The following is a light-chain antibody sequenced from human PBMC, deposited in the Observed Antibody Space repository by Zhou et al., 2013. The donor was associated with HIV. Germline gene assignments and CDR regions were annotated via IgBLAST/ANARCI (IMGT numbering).Light chain of an antibody. CDR1: QNVYNY. CDR2: DAS. Sequence: EIVLTQSPATLSLSPGDRATLSCRASQNVYNYLAWYQQKPGQAPRLLIYDASSRATGIPARFGGTGSGTDFTLTISSLEPEDFAIYYCQQRFNWLSFGGGT. J-gene: IGKJ4*01. V-gene: IGKV3-11*01. CDR3: QQRFNWLS.